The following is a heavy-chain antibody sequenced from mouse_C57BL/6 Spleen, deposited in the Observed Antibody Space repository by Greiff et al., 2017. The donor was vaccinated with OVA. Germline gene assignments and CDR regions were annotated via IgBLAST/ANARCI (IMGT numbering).Heavy chain of an antibody. CDR2: ISDGGSYT. V-gene: IGHV5-4*01. CDR3: AREGYYGSSPYYFDY. D-gene: IGHD1-1*01. J-gene: IGHJ2*01. Sequence: EVQLQESGGGLVKPGGSLKLSCAASGFTFSSYAMSWVRQTPEKRLEWVATISDGGSYTYYPDNVKGRFTISRDNAKNNLYLQMSHLKSEDTAMYYCAREGYYGSSPYYFDYWGQGTTLTVSS. CDR1: GFTFSSYA.